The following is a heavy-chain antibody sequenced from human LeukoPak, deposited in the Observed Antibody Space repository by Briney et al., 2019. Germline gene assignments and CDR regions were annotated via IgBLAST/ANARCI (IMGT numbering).Heavy chain of an antibody. D-gene: IGHD6-19*01. V-gene: IGHV3-30*02. CDR2: IRYDGINK. CDR3: AKVAVAGLRGYYFDY. J-gene: IGHJ4*02. Sequence: GGSLRLSCAASGFTFSSYGMHWVRQAPGKGLEWVAFIRYDGINKYYADSVKGRFTISRDNSKNTLYLQMNSLRAEDTAVYYCAKVAVAGLRGYYFDYWGQGTLVTVSS. CDR1: GFTFSSYG.